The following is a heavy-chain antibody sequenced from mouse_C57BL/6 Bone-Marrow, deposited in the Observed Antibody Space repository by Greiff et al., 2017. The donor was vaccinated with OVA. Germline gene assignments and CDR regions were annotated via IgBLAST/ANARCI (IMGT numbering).Heavy chain of an antibody. J-gene: IGHJ3*01. CDR3: ARGITGTLSWFAY. CDR1: GYSITSGYY. V-gene: IGHV3-6*01. CDR2: ISYDGSN. Sequence: EVQLQESGPGLVKPSQSLSLTCSVTGYSITSGYYWNWIRQFPGNKLEWMGYISYDGSNNYNPSLKNRISITRDTSKNQFFLKLNSVTTEDTATYYCARGITGTLSWFAYWGQGTLVTVSA. D-gene: IGHD4-1*01.